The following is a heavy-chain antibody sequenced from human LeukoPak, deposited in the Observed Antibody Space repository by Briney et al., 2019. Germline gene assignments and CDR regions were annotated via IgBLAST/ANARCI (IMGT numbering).Heavy chain of an antibody. D-gene: IGHD2-15*01. Sequence: QPGGSLRLSCVASGLTFSNYEMNWARQASGKGLEWVSYMRSRCTHIYYADSVKGRFTISRDNAKNSLYQQMNRLRAEDTAVYYCARGPREPTGYCSGGNCSPTYEVWGQGTLVTVPS. CDR3: ARGPREPTGYCSGGNCSPTYEV. V-gene: IGHV3-48*03. CDR2: MRSRCTHI. CDR1: GLTFSNYE. J-gene: IGHJ4*02.